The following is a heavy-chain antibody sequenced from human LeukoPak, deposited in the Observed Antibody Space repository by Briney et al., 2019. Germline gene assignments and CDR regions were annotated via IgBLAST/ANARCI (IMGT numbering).Heavy chain of an antibody. CDR1: GGSISSSSSY. Sequence: SETLSLTCTVSGGSISSSSSYWGWIRQPPGKGLEWIGGIYYSGSTYYNPSLKSRVTISVDTSKNQFSLKLSSVTAADTAVYYCARAQGYDFWSGYSFFDYWGQGTLVTVSS. V-gene: IGHV4-39*01. J-gene: IGHJ4*02. CDR3: ARAQGYDFWSGYSFFDY. CDR2: IYYSGST. D-gene: IGHD3-3*01.